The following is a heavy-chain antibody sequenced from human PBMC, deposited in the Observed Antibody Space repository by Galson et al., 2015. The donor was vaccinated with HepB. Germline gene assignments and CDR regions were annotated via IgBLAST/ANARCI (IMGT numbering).Heavy chain of an antibody. V-gene: IGHV1-8*01. CDR2: TNPNSGNT. J-gene: IGHJ3*01. CDR1: GYTSTSYD. D-gene: IGHD1-26*01. CDR3: ARPPRPGRLAEATNAFGL. Sequence: SVKVSCKASGYTSTSYDINWVRQATGQGLEWMGWTNPNSGNTGYAQKFQGRVTMTRNTSISTAYLQWSSLKASDTAMYYCARPPRPGRLAEATNAFGLWGQGTMVTVSS.